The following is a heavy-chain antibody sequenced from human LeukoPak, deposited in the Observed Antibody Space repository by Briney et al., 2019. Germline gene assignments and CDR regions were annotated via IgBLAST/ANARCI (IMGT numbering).Heavy chain of an antibody. CDR2: ITGSGAST. D-gene: IGHD3-3*01. CDR1: GFTFSSHV. Sequence: PGGSLRLSCAASGFTFSSHVMGWVRQAPGKGLEWVSSITGSGASTYYGDSVKGRFTISRDNSKNTLYLQMNRLRAEDTAVYYCAKDGGGSLEWLPPMDVWGQGTTVTVSS. J-gene: IGHJ6*02. CDR3: AKDGGGSLEWLPPMDV. V-gene: IGHV3-23*01.